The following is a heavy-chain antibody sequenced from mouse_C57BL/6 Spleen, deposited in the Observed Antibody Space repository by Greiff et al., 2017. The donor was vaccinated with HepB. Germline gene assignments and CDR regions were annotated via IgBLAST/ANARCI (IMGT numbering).Heavy chain of an antibody. D-gene: IGHD1-1*01. Sequence: EVQLQQSGPELVKPGASVKIPCKASGYTFTDYNMDWVKQSHGKSLEWIGDINPNNGGTIYNQKFKGKATLTVDKSASTAYMELRSLTSEDTAVYYCARSDYYGSSLDYWGQGTTLTVSS. J-gene: IGHJ2*01. CDR2: INPNNGGT. V-gene: IGHV1-18*01. CDR1: GYTFTDYN. CDR3: ARSDYYGSSLDY.